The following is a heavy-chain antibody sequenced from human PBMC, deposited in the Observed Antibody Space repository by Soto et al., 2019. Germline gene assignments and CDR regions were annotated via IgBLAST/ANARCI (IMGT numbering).Heavy chain of an antibody. CDR2: ISAYNGNT. V-gene: IGHV1-18*01. CDR3: ARVPNYDFWSGYRTYYYYYYMDV. CDR1: GYTFTSYG. Sequence: ASVKVSCKASGYTFTSYGISWVRQAPGQGLEWMGWISAYNGNTNYAQKLQGRVTMTTDTSTSTAYMELRSLRSDDTAVYYCARVPNYDFWSGYRTYYYYYYMDVWGKGTTVTVSS. J-gene: IGHJ6*03. D-gene: IGHD3-3*01.